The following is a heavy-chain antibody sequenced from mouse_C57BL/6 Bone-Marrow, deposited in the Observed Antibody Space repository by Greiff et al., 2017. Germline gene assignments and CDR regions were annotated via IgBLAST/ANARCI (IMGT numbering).Heavy chain of an antibody. V-gene: IGHV1-55*01. CDR2: IYPGSGST. CDR1: GYTFTSYW. J-gene: IGHJ2*01. Sequence: QVQLQQPGAELVKPGASVKMSCKASGYTFTSYWITWVKQRPGQGLEWIGDIYPGSGSTNYNEKFKSKATLTVDTSSSTAYLQLSSLTSEDSAVYYCARGSYDYDGDYWGQGTTLTVSS. D-gene: IGHD2-4*01. CDR3: ARGSYDYDGDY.